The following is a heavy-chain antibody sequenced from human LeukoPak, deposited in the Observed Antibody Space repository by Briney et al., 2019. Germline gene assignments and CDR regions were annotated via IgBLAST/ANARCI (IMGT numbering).Heavy chain of an antibody. CDR2: IPKDGSNK. V-gene: IGHV3-30-3*01. D-gene: IGHD3-22*01. J-gene: IGHJ3*02. CDR1: GFTFSSYA. CDR3: ARDGLSLSYYYDNDAFDI. Sequence: GGPLSSSGAAPGFTFSSYAMHWVGQAQGKGLEWGAVIPKDGSNKYYADSVKGRFTISRDNSKNTLYLQMNSLRAEDTAVYYCARDGLSLSYYYDNDAFDIWGQGTMVTVSS.